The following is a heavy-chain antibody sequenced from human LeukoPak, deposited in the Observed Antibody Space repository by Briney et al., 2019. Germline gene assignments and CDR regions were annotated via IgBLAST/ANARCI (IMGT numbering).Heavy chain of an antibody. CDR1: GGSFSSYY. D-gene: IGHD6-19*01. Sequence: SETLSLTCAVYGGSFSSYYWSWIRQPPGKGLEWIGYIYYSGSTNYNPSLKSRVTISVDTSKNQFSLKLSSVTAADTAVYYCARQGIAVAGYAFDIWGQGTMVTVSS. V-gene: IGHV4-59*08. CDR2: IYYSGST. CDR3: ARQGIAVAGYAFDI. J-gene: IGHJ3*02.